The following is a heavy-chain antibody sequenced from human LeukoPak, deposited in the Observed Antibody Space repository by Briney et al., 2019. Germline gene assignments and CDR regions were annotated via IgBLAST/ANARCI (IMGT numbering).Heavy chain of an antibody. Sequence: PSETLSLTCTVSGGSISSHYWSWIRQPPGKGLEWIGYIYYSGSTNYNPSLKSRVTISVDTPKNQFSLKLSSVTAADTAVYYCARVVGSIAAAGNFDYWGQGTLVTVSS. V-gene: IGHV4-59*11. D-gene: IGHD6-13*01. CDR1: GGSISSHY. CDR2: IYYSGST. CDR3: ARVVGSIAAAGNFDY. J-gene: IGHJ4*02.